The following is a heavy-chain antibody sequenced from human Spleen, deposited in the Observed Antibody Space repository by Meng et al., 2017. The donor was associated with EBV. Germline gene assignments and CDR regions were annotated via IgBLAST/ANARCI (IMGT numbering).Heavy chain of an antibody. CDR1: GCCVTSGTYY. CDR2: IFYTGST. J-gene: IGHJ4*02. Sequence: QLAESHPGRVQPSDTLSLTRTVSGCCVTSGTYYWNWIRQPPGKGLEWVGYIFYTGSTNYSPSLKSRVTISVDTSKNQFSLKLRSVTAADTAVYYCTRDTTGIAAAVMLDYWGQGTLVTSPQ. CDR3: TRDTTGIAAAVMLDY. D-gene: IGHD6-13*01. V-gene: IGHV4-61*01.